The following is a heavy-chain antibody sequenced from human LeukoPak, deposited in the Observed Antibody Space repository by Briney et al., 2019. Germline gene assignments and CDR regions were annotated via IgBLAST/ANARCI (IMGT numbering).Heavy chain of an antibody. CDR2: IIPTFGTA. J-gene: IGHJ5*02. D-gene: IGHD1-26*01. Sequence: SVKVSCKASGGTFSSYAISWVRQAPGQGLEWMGGIIPTFGTANYAQKFQGRVTITADESTSTAYMELSSLRSEDMAVYYCARDDSGSYYGWFDPWGQGTLVTVSS. V-gene: IGHV1-69*13. CDR3: ARDDSGSYYGWFDP. CDR1: GGTFSSYA.